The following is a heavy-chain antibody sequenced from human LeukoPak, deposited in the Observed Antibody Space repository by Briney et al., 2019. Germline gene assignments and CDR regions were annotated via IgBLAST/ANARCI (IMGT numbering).Heavy chain of an antibody. CDR1: GFTFSSYW. D-gene: IGHD2-2*01. V-gene: IGHV3-74*01. J-gene: IGHJ4*02. CDR2: IKSDGKT. Sequence: GGSLRLSCAASGFTFSSYWMHWVRQAPGKGLVWVSRIKSDGKTNYADSVKGRFTISRDNAKNTVSLQMNSLRAEDTGVYYCAKGGYCSSTSCPADYWGQGTLVTVSS. CDR3: AKGGYCSSTSCPADY.